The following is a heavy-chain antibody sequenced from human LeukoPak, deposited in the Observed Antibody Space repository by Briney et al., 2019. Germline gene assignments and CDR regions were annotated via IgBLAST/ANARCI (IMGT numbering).Heavy chain of an antibody. J-gene: IGHJ4*02. CDR1: GFSFSTYW. V-gene: IGHV3-7*01. Sequence: GGSLRLSCAASGFSFSTYWMNWYRQAPGKGLEWVGNINQDASGTNYADSVRGRFTISRDNAKNTLHLQMNSLRAEDTAVYYCATDRDNSDWQKRFDSWGQGTLVTVSS. CDR2: INQDASGT. CDR3: ATDRDNSDWQKRFDS. D-gene: IGHD2-21*02.